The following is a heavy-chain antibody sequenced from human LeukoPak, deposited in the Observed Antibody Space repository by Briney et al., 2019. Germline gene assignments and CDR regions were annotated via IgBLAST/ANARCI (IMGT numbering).Heavy chain of an antibody. J-gene: IGHJ4*02. CDR1: GFTFSSYA. V-gene: IGHV3-21*01. CDR3: AREGPTAALFDY. D-gene: IGHD4-17*01. Sequence: GGSLRLSCAASGFTFSSYATIWVRQAPGKGLEWVSSISPTSGYIYYADSVKGRFTISRDNAENSLYLLMNSLRAEDTAVYYCAREGPTAALFDYWGQGTQVTVSS. CDR2: ISPTSGYI.